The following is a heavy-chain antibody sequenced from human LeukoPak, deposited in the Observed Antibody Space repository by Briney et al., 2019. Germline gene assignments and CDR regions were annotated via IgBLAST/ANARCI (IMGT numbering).Heavy chain of an antibody. Sequence: SETLSLTCTVSGGSISSSSYYWGWIRQPPGKGLEWIGCIYYSGSTYYNPSLKSRVTISVDTSKNQFSLRLSSVTAADTAVYYCARQGCSSTSCYRSWDYWGQGTLVTVSS. J-gene: IGHJ4*02. V-gene: IGHV4-39*01. CDR3: ARQGCSSTSCYRSWDY. CDR1: GGSISSSSYY. D-gene: IGHD2-2*02. CDR2: IYYSGST.